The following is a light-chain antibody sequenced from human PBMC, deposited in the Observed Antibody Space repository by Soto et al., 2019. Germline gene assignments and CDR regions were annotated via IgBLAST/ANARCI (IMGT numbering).Light chain of an antibody. CDR1: QSVSNY. CDR3: QQRFDWPKIT. Sequence: EIVLTQSPGTLSLSPGERVTLSCRASQSVSNYLAWYQQKPGQAARLLASAASNRAAGIPARFSGSGSGTDFTLTISSLEHEDFGVFYCQQRFDWPKITFGQGTRLEIK. V-gene: IGKV3-11*01. J-gene: IGKJ5*01. CDR2: AAS.